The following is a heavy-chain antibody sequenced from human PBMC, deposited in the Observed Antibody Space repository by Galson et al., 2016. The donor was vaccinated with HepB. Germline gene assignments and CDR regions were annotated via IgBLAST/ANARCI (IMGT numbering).Heavy chain of an antibody. J-gene: IGHJ6*03. Sequence: QSGAEVKKPGESLRISCKGSGYSFTNYWITWVRQMPGKGLEWMGTIDPSDSYTNYSPSFQGHVTISADKSISTAYLRWSSLKASDTAMYYCARRSGVAATDYYYYYMDVWGKGTTVTVSS. CDR2: IDPSDSYT. D-gene: IGHD2-15*01. V-gene: IGHV5-10-1*01. CDR1: GYSFTNYW. CDR3: ARRSGVAATDYYYYYMDV.